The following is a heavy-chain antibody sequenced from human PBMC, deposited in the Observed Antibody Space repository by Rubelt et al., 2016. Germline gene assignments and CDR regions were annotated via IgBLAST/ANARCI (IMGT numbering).Heavy chain of an antibody. CDR3: ARSRSYALTGDY. D-gene: IGHD1-26*01. CDR1: GGSISSYY. V-gene: IGHV4-59*08. CDR2: IYYSGST. J-gene: IGHJ4*02. Sequence: QVQLQESGPGLVKPSETLSLTCTVSGGSISSYYWSWIRQPPGKGLEWIGYIYYSGSTNYNPSLRSRLTNTVDKSKNPLSMKLSSVTAAYTAVYYCARSRSYALTGDYWGQGTLVTVSS.